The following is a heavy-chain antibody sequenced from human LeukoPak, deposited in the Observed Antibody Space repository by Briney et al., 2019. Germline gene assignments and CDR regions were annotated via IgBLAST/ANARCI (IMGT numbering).Heavy chain of an antibody. CDR1: GFTLSSYW. CDR2: IKSDGSTT. V-gene: IGHV3-74*01. J-gene: IGHJ5*02. Sequence: GGSLRLSCAASGFTLSSYWMHWVRQAPGKGLVWVSRIKSDGSTTNYADSVKGRFTISRDNAKSTLYLQMNSLRAEDTAVYYCARELAVGGTWFDPWGQGTLVTVSS. D-gene: IGHD6-19*01. CDR3: ARELAVGGTWFDP.